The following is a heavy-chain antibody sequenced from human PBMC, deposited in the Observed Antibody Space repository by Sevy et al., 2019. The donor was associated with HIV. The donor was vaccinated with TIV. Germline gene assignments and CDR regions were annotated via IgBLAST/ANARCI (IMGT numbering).Heavy chain of an antibody. CDR3: ARDEGDGYNYFDY. V-gene: IGHV4-4*07. CDR1: GGSISSYS. D-gene: IGHD5-12*01. J-gene: IGHJ4*02. CDR2: LYTSGST. Sequence: SETLSLTCTVSGGSISSYSWSWIRQPAGKGLEWIGHLYTSGSTNYNPSLKSRVIRSVDTSKNQFSLKLTSVTAADTAVYYCARDEGDGYNYFDYWGQGTLVTVSS.